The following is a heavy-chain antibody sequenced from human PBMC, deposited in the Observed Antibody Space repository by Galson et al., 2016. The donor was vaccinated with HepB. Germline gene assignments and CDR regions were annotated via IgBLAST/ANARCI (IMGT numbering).Heavy chain of an antibody. CDR3: AHSELELRRLWVMVNNGFDA. V-gene: IGHV2-5*02. D-gene: IGHD1-7*01. CDR1: GFSLSTSGVG. Sequence: PALVKPTQTLTLTCTFSGFSLSTSGVGVGWIRQPPGKALEWLAVIYWDDDKRYRPSLKSRLTITKDTSKNQVVLTMTNMDPVDTATYYCAHSELELRRLWVMVNNGFDAWGQGTLVTVS. J-gene: IGHJ5*02. CDR2: IYWDDDK.